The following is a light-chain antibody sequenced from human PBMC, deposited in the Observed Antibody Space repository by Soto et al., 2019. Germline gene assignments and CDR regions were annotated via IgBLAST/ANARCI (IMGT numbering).Light chain of an antibody. J-gene: IGKJ4*01. Sequence: EIVLTQSPATLSLSPGERATLSCRASQSVTRYLAWYQQKPGQAPRLLIYDASKRATGVPARFSGSGSGTDFTLTISSREPEDFAVYYCQQRSDWPPLFGGGTKVEIK. CDR3: QQRSDWPPL. CDR2: DAS. V-gene: IGKV3-11*01. CDR1: QSVTRY.